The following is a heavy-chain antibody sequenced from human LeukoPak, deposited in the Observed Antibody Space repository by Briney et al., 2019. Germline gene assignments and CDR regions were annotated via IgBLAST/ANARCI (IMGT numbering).Heavy chain of an antibody. J-gene: IGHJ4*02. Sequence: SETLSLTCAVYGESFSDYYWIWIRQPPGKGLEWIGEINHSGSTNYNPTLKSRVTISVDTSKNQFSLKLSSVTAADTAVYYCAVGPEYYWGQETLVTVSS. D-gene: IGHD6-6*01. V-gene: IGHV4-34*01. CDR2: INHSGST. CDR1: GESFSDYY. CDR3: AVGPEYY.